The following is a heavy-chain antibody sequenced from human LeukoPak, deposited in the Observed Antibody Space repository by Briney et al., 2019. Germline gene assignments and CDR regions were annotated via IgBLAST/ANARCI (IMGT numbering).Heavy chain of an antibody. D-gene: IGHD3-16*01. J-gene: IGHJ4*02. CDR3: ARDPLGVLSYFDY. CDR2: IWYDGSNR. CDR1: GFIFSYYG. V-gene: IGHV3-33*01. Sequence: TGGSLRLSCAASGFIFSYYGMHWVRQAPGKGLEWVAVIWYDGSNRYYADSLKGRFTISRDNSKNTLYLQMNSLTADDTAVYYCARDPLGVLSYFDYWGQGTPVTVSS.